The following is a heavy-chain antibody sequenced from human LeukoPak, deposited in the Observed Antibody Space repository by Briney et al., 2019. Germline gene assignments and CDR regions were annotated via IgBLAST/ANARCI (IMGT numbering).Heavy chain of an antibody. J-gene: IGHJ4*02. Sequence: GGSLRLSCAASGFTFSGYWMHWVRQAPGKGLAWVSVIRSDGRITTYGDSVKGRFTITRDTAKHTLYLQMNSLRAEDTAVYYCARDRSISAAGDTYWGQGTLVTVSS. CDR1: GFTFSGYW. CDR3: ARDRSISAAGDTY. CDR2: IRSDGRIT. V-gene: IGHV3-74*01. D-gene: IGHD6-13*01.